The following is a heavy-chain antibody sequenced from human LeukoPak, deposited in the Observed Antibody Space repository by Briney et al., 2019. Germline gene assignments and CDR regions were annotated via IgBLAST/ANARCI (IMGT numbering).Heavy chain of an antibody. CDR1: GGSISSGDYY. D-gene: IGHD4-23*01. CDR3: ARDTGGGNPLYFDY. V-gene: IGHV4-30-4*01. CDR2: IYYSGST. J-gene: IGHJ4*02. Sequence: SETLSLTCTVSGGSISSGDYYRSWIRQPPGKGLEWIGYIYYSGSTYYNPSLKSRVTISVDTSKNQFSLKLSSVTAADTAVYYCARDTGGGNPLYFDYWGQGTLVTVSS.